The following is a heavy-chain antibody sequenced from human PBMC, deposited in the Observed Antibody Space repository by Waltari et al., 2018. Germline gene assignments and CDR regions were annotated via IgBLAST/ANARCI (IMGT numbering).Heavy chain of an antibody. D-gene: IGHD6-13*01. CDR2: ISSNGGST. Sequence: EVQLVESGGGLVQPGGSLRLSCSASGFTFSSYAMHWVRQAPGKGLEYVSAISSNGGSTYYADSVKGRFTISRDNSKNTLYLQMSSLRAEDTAVYYCVKSGRLYSSSLDYWGQGTLVTVSS. V-gene: IGHV3-64D*08. CDR3: VKSGRLYSSSLDY. J-gene: IGHJ4*02. CDR1: GFTFSSYA.